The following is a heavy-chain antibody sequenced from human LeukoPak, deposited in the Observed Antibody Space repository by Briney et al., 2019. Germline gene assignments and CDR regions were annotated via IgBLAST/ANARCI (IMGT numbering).Heavy chain of an antibody. CDR1: GSKFGGYA. V-gene: IGHV3-49*04. CDR2: IRRTDYGATT. J-gene: IGHJ4*02. Sequence: GGSLRLSCSASGSKFGGYAMSWVRQAPGKGREWVAFIRRTDYGATTEYAASVKGRFIISRDDSKSIAYLQMNSLKSEDTAVYYCTRELDYDYVWGSLGFFDYWGQGTMVTVSS. CDR3: TRELDYDYVWGSLGFFDY. D-gene: IGHD3-16*01.